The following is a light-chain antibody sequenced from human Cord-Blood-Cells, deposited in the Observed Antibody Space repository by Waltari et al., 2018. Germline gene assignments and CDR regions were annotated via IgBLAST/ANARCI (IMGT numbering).Light chain of an antibody. CDR1: SSDVGGSKY. J-gene: IGLJ3*02. CDR3: SSYAGSNNLV. V-gene: IGLV2-8*01. Sequence: QSALTQPPSASGSPGQSVTIPCTGTSSDVGGSKYVSWYQQHPGKAPKLMIYEVSKRPPGVPDRFSGSKSGNPASLTVSGLQAEDEADYYCSSYAGSNNLVFGGGTKLTVL. CDR2: EVS.